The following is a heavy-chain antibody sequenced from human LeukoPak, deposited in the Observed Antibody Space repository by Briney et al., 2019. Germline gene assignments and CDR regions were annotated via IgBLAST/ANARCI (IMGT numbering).Heavy chain of an antibody. D-gene: IGHD5-18*01. CDR3: ARESGYSYGLAGFFDY. Sequence: GGSQRLSCAASGFTVSSNYMSWVRQAPGKGLEWVSVIYSDGRIHYADSVKGRFTISRDDSKNTLYLQMNSLRAEDTAVYYCARESGYSYGLAGFFDYWGQGTLVTVSS. V-gene: IGHV3-53*01. J-gene: IGHJ4*02. CDR2: IYSDGRI. CDR1: GFTVSSNY.